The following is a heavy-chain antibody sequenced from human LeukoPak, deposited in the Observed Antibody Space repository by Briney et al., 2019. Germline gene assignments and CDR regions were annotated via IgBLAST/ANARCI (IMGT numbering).Heavy chain of an antibody. V-gene: IGHV3-23*01. CDR2: ISGSGGST. J-gene: IGHJ4*02. Sequence: GGSLRLSCAASGLTFSSYAMSWFRQAPGKGLKWVSAISGSGGSTYYADSVKGRFTISRDNSKNTLYLQMNSLRAEDTAVYYCAKDNAFHVFDYWGQGTLVTVSS. CDR1: GLTFSSYA. CDR3: AKDNAFHVFDY.